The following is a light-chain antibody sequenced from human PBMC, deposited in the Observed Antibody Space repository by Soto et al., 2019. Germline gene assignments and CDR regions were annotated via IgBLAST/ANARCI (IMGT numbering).Light chain of an antibody. V-gene: IGKV1-5*01. J-gene: IGKJ1*01. CDR3: QHYSTYAT. CDR1: QSLSNW. CDR2: DVS. Sequence: IQMTQSPSTLSASVGDRVTITCRASQSLSNWLAWYQQKPGKAPKLLIFDVSSLESGVPSRFSGSGSRTEFTLTICSLQPDDFATYYCQHYSTYATFGQGTKVEIK.